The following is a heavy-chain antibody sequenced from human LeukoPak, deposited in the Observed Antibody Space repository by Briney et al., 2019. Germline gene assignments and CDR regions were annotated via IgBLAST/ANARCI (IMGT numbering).Heavy chain of an antibody. CDR1: GYTFTSYD. J-gene: IGHJ5*02. CDR3: ARGVRYCSGGSCYSRKGPNWFDP. V-gene: IGHV1-8*01. D-gene: IGHD2-15*01. CDR2: MNPNSGNT. Sequence: GASVKVSCKASGYTFTSYDINWVRQATGQGLEWMRWMNPNSGNTGYAQKFQGRVTMTRNTSISTAYMELSSLRSEDTAVYYCARGVRYCSGGSCYSRKGPNWFDPWGQGTLVTVSS.